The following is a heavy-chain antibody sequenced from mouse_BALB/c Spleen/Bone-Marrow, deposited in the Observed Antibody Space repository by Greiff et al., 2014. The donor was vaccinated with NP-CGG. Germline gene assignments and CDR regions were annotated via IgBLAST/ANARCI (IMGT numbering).Heavy chain of an antibody. D-gene: IGHD2-2*01. CDR3: ARSSYGYDRQAYFFDY. CDR2: ISSGSSTI. V-gene: IGHV5-17*02. J-gene: IGHJ2*01. CDR1: GFTFSSFG. Sequence: EVQRVESGGGLVQPGGSRKLSCAASGFTFSSFGMHWVRQAPEKGLEWVAYISSGSSTIYYADTVKGRFTISRDNPKNTPFLQMTSLRSEDTAMYYCARSSYGYDRQAYFFDYWGQGTTLTVSS.